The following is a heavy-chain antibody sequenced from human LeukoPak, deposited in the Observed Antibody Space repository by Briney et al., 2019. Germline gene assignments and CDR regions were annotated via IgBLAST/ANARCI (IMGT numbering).Heavy chain of an antibody. CDR1: GYTFTGYY. V-gene: IGHV1-2*02. Sequence: ASVKVSCKASGYTFTGYYMHWVRQAPGQGLEWMGWINPNSGGTNYPQKFQGRVTMTRDTSISTAYMELSRLRSDDTAVYYCAREWIQLWLPRAGYYFDYWGQGTLVTVSS. J-gene: IGHJ4*02. CDR3: AREWIQLWLPRAGYYFDY. CDR2: INPNSGGT. D-gene: IGHD5-18*01.